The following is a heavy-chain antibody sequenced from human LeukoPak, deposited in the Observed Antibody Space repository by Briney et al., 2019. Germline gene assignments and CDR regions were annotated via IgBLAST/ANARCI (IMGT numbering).Heavy chain of an antibody. CDR3: ARAPWSRDYSSSWIYDY. CDR1: GGSISSGGYY. Sequence: SETLSLTCTVSGGSISSGGYYWSWIRQPPGEGLEWIGYIYHSGSTYYNPSLKSRVTISVDTSKNQFSLKLSSVTAADTAVYYCARAPWSRDYSSSWIYDYWGQGTLVTVSS. J-gene: IGHJ4*02. V-gene: IGHV4-30-2*01. D-gene: IGHD6-13*01. CDR2: IYHSGST.